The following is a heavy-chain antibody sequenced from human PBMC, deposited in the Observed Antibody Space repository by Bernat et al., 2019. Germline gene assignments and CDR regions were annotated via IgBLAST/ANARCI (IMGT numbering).Heavy chain of an antibody. CDR3: ARDRDGMDDSSGSFDY. Sequence: QVQLVESGGGVVQPGRSLRLSCAASGFTFSSYAMHWVRQAPGKGLEWVAVISYDGSNKYYADSVKGRFTIPRDNSKNTLYLQMNSLRAEDTAVYYCARDRDGMDDSSGSFDYWGQGTLVTVSS. D-gene: IGHD3-22*01. J-gene: IGHJ4*02. CDR2: ISYDGSNK. CDR1: GFTFSSYA. V-gene: IGHV3-30-3*01.